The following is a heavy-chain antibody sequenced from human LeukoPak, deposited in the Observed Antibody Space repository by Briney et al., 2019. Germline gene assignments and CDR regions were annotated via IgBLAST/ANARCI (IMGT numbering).Heavy chain of an antibody. CDR3: ARGDPYYYDSSGYHPAGLFDY. CDR1: GGTFSSYA. Sequence: SVKVSCKASGGTFSSYAIVWVRQAPGQGLEWMGGIIPIFGTANYAQKFQGRVTITADESTSTAYMELSSLRSEDTAVYYCARGDPYYYDSSGYHPAGLFDYWGQGTLVTVSS. CDR2: IIPIFGTA. V-gene: IGHV1-69*13. J-gene: IGHJ4*02. D-gene: IGHD3-22*01.